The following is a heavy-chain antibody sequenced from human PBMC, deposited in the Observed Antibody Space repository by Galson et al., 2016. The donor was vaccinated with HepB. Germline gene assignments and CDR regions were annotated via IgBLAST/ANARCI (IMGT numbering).Heavy chain of an antibody. Sequence: QSGAEVKKPGESLKISCKASGYSFTSHWIGWVRQMPGKGLEWMGIIYPGDSDTRYSPSFPGQVTISADKSISTTYLQWSSLKASDTAMYYCARRGHYETSDYYPWDYWGQGTLVTVSS. J-gene: IGHJ4*02. CDR1: GYSFTSHW. V-gene: IGHV5-51*03. CDR2: IYPGDSDT. CDR3: ARRGHYETSDYYPWDY. D-gene: IGHD3-22*01.